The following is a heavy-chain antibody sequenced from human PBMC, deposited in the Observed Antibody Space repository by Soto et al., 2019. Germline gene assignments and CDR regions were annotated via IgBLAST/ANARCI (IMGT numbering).Heavy chain of an antibody. CDR2: IYPRDSDT. J-gene: IGHJ3*02. D-gene: IGHD6-13*01. V-gene: IGHV5-51*01. Sequence: GESLKISCKGSGYSFTSYWIGWVRQMPGKGLEWMGSIYPRDSDTRYSPSFQGQVTISADKSISTAYLQWSSLKASDTAMYDCSCESGFSSSWYAFDIWGQGTMVTVSS. CDR1: GYSFTSYW. CDR3: SCESGFSSSWYAFDI.